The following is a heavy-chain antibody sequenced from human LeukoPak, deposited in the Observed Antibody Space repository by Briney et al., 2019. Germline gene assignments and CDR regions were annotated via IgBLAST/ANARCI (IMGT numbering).Heavy chain of an antibody. J-gene: IGHJ4*02. D-gene: IGHD6-6*01. Sequence: GASVKVSCKASGGTFSSYAISWVRQAPGQGLEWMGRIIPILGIANYAQKFQGRVTITADKSTSTAYMELSSLRSEGTAVYYCARDIAAPDASHFDYWGQGTLVTVSS. V-gene: IGHV1-69*04. CDR3: ARDIAAPDASHFDY. CDR2: IIPILGIA. CDR1: GGTFSSYA.